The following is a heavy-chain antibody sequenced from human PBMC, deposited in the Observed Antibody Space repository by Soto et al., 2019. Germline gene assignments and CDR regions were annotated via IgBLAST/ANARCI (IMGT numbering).Heavy chain of an antibody. D-gene: IGHD3-22*01. Sequence: TGGSLRLSCAASGFTFSSYAMSWVRQAPGKGLEWVSAISGSGGSTYYADSVKGRFTISRDNSKNTLYLQMNSLRAEDTAVYYCAKAKAPAIVAVIHPPWYYGMDVWGQGTTVTVSS. CDR2: ISGSGGST. V-gene: IGHV3-23*01. CDR3: AKAKAPAIVAVIHPPWYYGMDV. J-gene: IGHJ6*02. CDR1: GFTFSSYA.